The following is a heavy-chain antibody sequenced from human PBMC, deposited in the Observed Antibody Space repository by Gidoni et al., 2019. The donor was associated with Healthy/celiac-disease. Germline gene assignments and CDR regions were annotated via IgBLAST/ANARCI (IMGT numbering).Heavy chain of an antibody. CDR2: IYWDDDK. CDR3: AQKRWTAAFDY. CDR1: GFSLSTSGVG. D-gene: IGHD2-2*01. J-gene: IGHJ4*02. Sequence: QITLKESGPTLVNPTQTLTLTCPFSGFSLSTSGVGAGWIRQPPGKALEWLALIYWDDDKRYSPSLKSRLTITKDTSKNQVVLTMTNMDPVDTATYYCAQKRWTAAFDYWGQGTLVTVSS. V-gene: IGHV2-5*02.